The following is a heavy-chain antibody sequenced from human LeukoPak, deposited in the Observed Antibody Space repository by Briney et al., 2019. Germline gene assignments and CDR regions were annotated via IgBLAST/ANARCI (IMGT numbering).Heavy chain of an antibody. CDR2: IYHSGST. Sequence: SETLSLTCAVSGYSISSGYYWGWIRQPPGKGLEWIGSIYHSGSTYYNPSLKSRVTISVDTSKNQFSLKLSSVTAADTAVYYCARDRNNCVYWGQGNLVTVSS. J-gene: IGHJ4*02. CDR3: ARDRNNCVY. V-gene: IGHV4-38-2*02. CDR1: GYSISSGYY. D-gene: IGHD1/OR15-1a*01.